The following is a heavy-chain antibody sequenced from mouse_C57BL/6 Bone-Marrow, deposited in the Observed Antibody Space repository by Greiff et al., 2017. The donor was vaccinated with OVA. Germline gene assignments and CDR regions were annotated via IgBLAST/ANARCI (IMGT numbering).Heavy chain of an antibody. J-gene: IGHJ1*03. D-gene: IGHD2-12*01. CDR3: AREFLTLGGYFDV. Sequence: EVKLMESGGGLVKPGGSLKLSCAASGFTFSDYGMHWVRQAPEKGLEWVAYISSGSSTIYYADTVKGRFTISRDNAKNTLFLQMTSLRSEDTAMYYCAREFLTLGGYFDVWGTGTTVTVSS. CDR2: ISSGSSTI. CDR1: GFTFSDYG. V-gene: IGHV5-17*01.